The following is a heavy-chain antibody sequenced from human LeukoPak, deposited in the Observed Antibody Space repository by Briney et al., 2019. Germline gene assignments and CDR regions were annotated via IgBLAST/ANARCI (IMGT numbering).Heavy chain of an antibody. CDR2: IYYSGST. J-gene: IGHJ3*02. Sequence: PSQTLSLTCTVSGGSISSGGYYWSWIRQPPGKGLEWIGYIYYSGSTNYNPSLKSRVTISVDTSKNQFSLKLSSVTAADTAVYYCARQSSLGLFDIWGQGTMVTVSS. CDR3: ARQSSLGLFDI. V-gene: IGHV4-61*08. CDR1: GGSISSGGYY.